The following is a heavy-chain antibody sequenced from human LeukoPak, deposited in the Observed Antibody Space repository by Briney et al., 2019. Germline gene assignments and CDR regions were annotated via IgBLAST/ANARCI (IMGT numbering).Heavy chain of an antibody. J-gene: IGHJ4*02. CDR3: AKEGTYSSGWYGFDY. CDR1: GFTFSDYY. D-gene: IGHD6-19*01. Sequence: GGSLRLSCAASGFTFSDYYMSWIRQAPGKGLEWVSYISSTSIYTNYADSVKGRFTISRDNAKNSLYLQMNSLRAEDTAVYYCAKEGTYSSGWYGFDYWGQGTLVTVSS. CDR2: ISSTSIYT. V-gene: IGHV3-11*05.